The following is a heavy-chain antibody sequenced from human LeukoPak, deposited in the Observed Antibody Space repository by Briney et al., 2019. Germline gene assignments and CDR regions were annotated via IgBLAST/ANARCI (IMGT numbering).Heavy chain of an antibody. D-gene: IGHD6-13*01. Sequence: PSETLSLTCTVSGGSISSSSYYWGWIRQPPGKGLEWIGNMYYSGSTYYNPSLKSRVTISVDTSKNHFSLKLSSVTAADRAVYYCARQGQAGGGFDYWGQGTLVTASS. J-gene: IGHJ4*02. CDR1: GGSISSSSYY. CDR3: ARQGQAGGGFDY. V-gene: IGHV4-39*01. CDR2: MYYSGST.